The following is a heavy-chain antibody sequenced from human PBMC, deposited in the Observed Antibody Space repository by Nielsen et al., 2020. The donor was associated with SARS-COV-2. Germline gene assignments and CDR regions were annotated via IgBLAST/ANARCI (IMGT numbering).Heavy chain of an antibody. CDR2: IYYSGST. CDR3: ARISSGWYLYYYYGMDV. V-gene: IGHV4-39*01. Sequence: SETLSLTCTVSGGSISSSSYYWGWIRQPPGKGLEWIGSIYYSGSTYYNPSLKSRVTISVDTSKNQFSLKLSSVTAADTAVYYCARISSGWYLYYYYGMDVGGQGTTVTVSS. CDR1: GGSISSSSYY. J-gene: IGHJ6*02. D-gene: IGHD6-19*01.